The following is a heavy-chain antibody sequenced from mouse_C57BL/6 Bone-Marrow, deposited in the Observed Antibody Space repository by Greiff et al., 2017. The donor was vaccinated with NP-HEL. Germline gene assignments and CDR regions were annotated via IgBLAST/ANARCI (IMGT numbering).Heavy chain of an antibody. CDR3: ARSDDGYLGGWFAY. V-gene: IGHV1-81*01. D-gene: IGHD2-3*01. CDR2: IYPRSGNT. J-gene: IGHJ3*01. Sequence: QVQLQQSGAELARPGASVKLSCKASGYTFTSYGISWVKQRTGQGLEWIGEIYPRSGNTYYNEKFKGKATLTADKSSSTAYMELRSLTSEDSAVYFCARSDDGYLGGWFAYWGQGTLVTVSA. CDR1: GYTFTSYG.